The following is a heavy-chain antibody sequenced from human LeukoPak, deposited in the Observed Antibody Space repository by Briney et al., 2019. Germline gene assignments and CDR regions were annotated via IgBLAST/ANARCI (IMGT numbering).Heavy chain of an antibody. CDR2: INHSGST. J-gene: IGHJ4*02. D-gene: IGHD3-22*01. CDR1: GGSFSGYY. V-gene: IGHV4-34*01. CDR3: ARGIPRGHYYDSSGYRFDY. Sequence: SETLSLTCAVYGGSFSGYYWSWIRQPPGKGLEWIGEINHSGSTNYNPSLKSRVTISVDTSKNQCSLKLSSVTAADTAVYYCARGIPRGHYYDSSGYRFDYWGQGTLVTVSS.